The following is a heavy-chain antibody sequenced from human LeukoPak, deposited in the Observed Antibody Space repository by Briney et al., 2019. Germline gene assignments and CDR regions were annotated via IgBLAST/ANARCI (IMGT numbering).Heavy chain of an antibody. D-gene: IGHD1-14*01. J-gene: IGHJ4*02. V-gene: IGHV3-48*01. Sequence: PGGSLRLSCAASGFTFSSYSMNWVRQAPGKGLEWVSYISSSSSTIYYADSVKGRFTISRDNAKNSLYLQMNSLRAEDTAVYYCARDRSRAEDDWGQGTLVTVSS. CDR3: ARDRSRAEDD. CDR2: ISSSSSTI. CDR1: GFTFSSYS.